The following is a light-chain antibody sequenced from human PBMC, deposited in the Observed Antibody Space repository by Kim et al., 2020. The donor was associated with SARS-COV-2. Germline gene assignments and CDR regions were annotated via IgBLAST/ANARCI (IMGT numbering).Light chain of an antibody. CDR1: SSDVGGYIF. Sequence: GQSITISCTGTSSDVGGYIFVSWYQQQPGKAPKLILYDVSHRPSGVSNRFSGSKSGNRASLTIFGLQAEDEDDYYCTSYTSTSTLVFGGGTQLTVL. CDR3: TSYTSTSTLV. V-gene: IGLV2-14*03. J-gene: IGLJ2*01. CDR2: DVS.